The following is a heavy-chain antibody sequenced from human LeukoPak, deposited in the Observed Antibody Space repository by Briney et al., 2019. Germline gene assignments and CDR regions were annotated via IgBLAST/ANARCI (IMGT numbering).Heavy chain of an antibody. CDR2: INAGNGNT. CDR3: AKMIVGAPGRGYFDY. V-gene: IGHV1-3*01. Sequence: ASVKVSCKASGYTFTCYAMHWVRQAPGQRLEWMGWINAGNGNTKYSQKFQGRVTITRDTSASTAYMELSSLRSEDTAVYYCAKMIVGAPGRGYFDYWGQGTLVTVSS. D-gene: IGHD1-26*01. CDR1: GYTFTCYA. J-gene: IGHJ4*02.